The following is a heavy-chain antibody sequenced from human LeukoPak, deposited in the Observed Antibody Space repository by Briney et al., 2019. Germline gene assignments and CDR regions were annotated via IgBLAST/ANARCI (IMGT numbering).Heavy chain of an antibody. CDR3: ARDIGTPYYYDSSGYYPGWFDP. CDR1: GGSISSYY. J-gene: IGHJ5*02. V-gene: IGHV4-59*01. Sequence: SETLSLTCTVSGGSISSYYWSWIRQPPGKGLEWIGYIYYSGSTNYNPSLKSRVTMSVDTSKKQFSLKLRSVTAADTAVYYCARDIGTPYYYDSSGYYPGWFDPWGQGTLVTVSS. D-gene: IGHD3-22*01. CDR2: IYYSGST.